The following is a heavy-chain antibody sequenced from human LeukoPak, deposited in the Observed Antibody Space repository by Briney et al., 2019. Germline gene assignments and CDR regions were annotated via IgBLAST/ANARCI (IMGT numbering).Heavy chain of an antibody. J-gene: IGHJ4*02. V-gene: IGHV4-30-4*08. CDR2: IYYSGST. CDR1: GGSISSGDYY. Sequence: PSQTLSLTCTVSGGSISSGDYYWSWIRQPPGKGLEWIGYIYYSGSTYYNPSLKSRVTISVDTSKNQFSPKLSSVTAADTAVYYCARRDGYNPRVDYWGQGTLVTVSS. D-gene: IGHD5-24*01. CDR3: ARRDGYNPRVDY.